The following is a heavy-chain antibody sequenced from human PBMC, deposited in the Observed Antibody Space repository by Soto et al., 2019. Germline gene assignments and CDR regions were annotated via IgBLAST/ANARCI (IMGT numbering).Heavy chain of an antibody. Sequence: QLQLQESGPGLVKPSETLSLTCTVSSGSISSTIYSWDWIRQPPGKGLEWIGSIFYSGSTYYNPSLQSRVTISVDTSKNQFSLTRTSVTAADTAVYYCARQCRGVTCHWFVPWGQGTLVTVSS. D-gene: IGHD2-15*01. J-gene: IGHJ5*02. CDR1: SGSISSTIYS. CDR3: ARQCRGVTCHWFVP. CDR2: IFYSGST. V-gene: IGHV4-39*01.